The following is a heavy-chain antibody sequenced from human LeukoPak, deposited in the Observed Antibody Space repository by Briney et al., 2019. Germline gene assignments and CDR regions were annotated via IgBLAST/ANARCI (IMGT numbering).Heavy chain of an antibody. CDR2: ISWDGGST. J-gene: IGHJ3*02. V-gene: IGHV3-43D*03. CDR1: GLTFDDYA. CDR3: AKPYDFGSDAFDI. Sequence: GGSLRLSCAASGLTFDDYAMHWVRQAPGKGLEWVSLISWDGGSTYYADSVKGRFTISRDNSKNSLYLQMNSLRAEDTALYYCAKPYDFGSDAFDIWGQGTMVTVSS. D-gene: IGHD3-3*01.